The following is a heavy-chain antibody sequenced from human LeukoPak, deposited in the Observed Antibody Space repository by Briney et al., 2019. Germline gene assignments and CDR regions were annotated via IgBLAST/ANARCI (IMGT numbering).Heavy chain of an antibody. CDR2: IKSKTDGGTT. V-gene: IGHV3-15*01. CDR1: GFTFSNAW. Sequence: GGSLRLSCAASGFTFSNAWMSWVRQAPGKGLEWVGRIKSKTDGGTTDYAAPVKCRFTISRGDSKNTLYLQMNSLKTEDTAVYYCTTAFQDGDYWGIDYWGQGTLVTVSS. J-gene: IGHJ4*02. CDR3: TTAFQDGDYWGIDY. D-gene: IGHD4-17*01.